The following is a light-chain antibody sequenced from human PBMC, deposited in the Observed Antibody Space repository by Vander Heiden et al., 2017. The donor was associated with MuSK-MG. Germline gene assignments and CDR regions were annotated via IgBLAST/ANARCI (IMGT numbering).Light chain of an antibody. CDR3: QHYYGYPFT. Sequence: AIRMTHSPSSLSASTGDRVTITCRASQSISTSLAWYQQKPGKAPKILIYGASTLQSGVPSRFSGSGSGTDFTLTINTLQSEDFATYFCQHYYGYPFTFGPGTKVDIK. V-gene: IGKV1-8*01. CDR2: GAS. CDR1: QSISTS. J-gene: IGKJ3*01.